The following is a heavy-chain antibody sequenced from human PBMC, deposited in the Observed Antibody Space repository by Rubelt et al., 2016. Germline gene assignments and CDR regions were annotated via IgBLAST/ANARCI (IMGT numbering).Heavy chain of an antibody. D-gene: IGHD1-1*01. J-gene: IGHJ4*02. Sequence: GISWVRQAPGQGLEWMGWISAYNGNTNYAQKLQGRVTMTTDTSTSTAYMELRSLRSDDTAVYYCARGQLTIRRPVDYWGQGTLVTVSS. CDR1: G. CDR3: ARGQLTIRRPVDY. V-gene: IGHV1-18*01. CDR2: ISAYNGNT.